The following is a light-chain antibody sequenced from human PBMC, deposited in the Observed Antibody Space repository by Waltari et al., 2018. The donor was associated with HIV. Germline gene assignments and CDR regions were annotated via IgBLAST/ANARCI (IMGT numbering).Light chain of an antibody. CDR3: AAWDARLNEYL. V-gene: IGLV1-44*01. Sequence: QSVLTQPHSASGTPGQRVIISCSGSNSNVGSAAVTWYQQLPGTAPKLLIYGDNERPSGVPDRFSGSKSGASASLAISDLQSEDEAEYYCAAWDARLNEYLFGTGTKVTVL. J-gene: IGLJ1*01. CDR2: GDN. CDR1: NSNVGSAA.